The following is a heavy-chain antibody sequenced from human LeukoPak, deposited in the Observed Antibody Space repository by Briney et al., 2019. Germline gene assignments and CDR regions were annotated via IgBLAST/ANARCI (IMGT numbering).Heavy chain of an antibody. D-gene: IGHD3-22*01. CDR2: ISYDGTNK. J-gene: IGHJ4*02. CDR1: GFTFNTHA. V-gene: IGHV3-30*18. CDR3: AKDPGYYDSTAYIFEY. Sequence: GGSLRLSCAASGFTFNTHAIHWVRQTPGKGLQWVAIISYDGTNKYYADSVKGRFTISRDNSKNTIYLQMNSLSAEDTAVYYCAKDPGYYDSTAYIFEYWGQGTLVTVSS.